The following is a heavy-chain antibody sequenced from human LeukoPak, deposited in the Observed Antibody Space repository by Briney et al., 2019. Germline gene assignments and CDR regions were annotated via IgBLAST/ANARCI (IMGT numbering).Heavy chain of an antibody. D-gene: IGHD2-2*01. CDR1: GGSISSSSYY. V-gene: IGHV4-39*01. CDR3: ARRVGYCSSTSCYPTYDAFDI. CDR2: IYYSGST. Sequence: PSETLSLTCTVSGGSISSSSYYWGWIRQPPGKGLEWIGSIYYSGSTYYNPSLKSRVTISVDTSKNRFSLKLSSVTAADTAVYYCARRVGYCSSTSCYPTYDAFDIWGQGTMVTVSS. J-gene: IGHJ3*02.